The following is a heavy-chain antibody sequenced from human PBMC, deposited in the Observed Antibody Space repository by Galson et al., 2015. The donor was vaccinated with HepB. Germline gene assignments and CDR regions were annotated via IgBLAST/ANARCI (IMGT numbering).Heavy chain of an antibody. V-gene: IGHV3-23*01. CDR2: ITGSGGAT. CDR1: GFTFSTYA. CDR3: AKTNWGIYSGSFDY. Sequence: SLRLSCAGSGFTFSTYAMSWVRQAPGKGLHWVSSITGSGGATYYADSVKGRFTISRDNSKNTLYLQINGLRAEDTAIYYCAKTNWGIYSGSFDYWGQGTPVTVSS. D-gene: IGHD7-27*01. J-gene: IGHJ4*02.